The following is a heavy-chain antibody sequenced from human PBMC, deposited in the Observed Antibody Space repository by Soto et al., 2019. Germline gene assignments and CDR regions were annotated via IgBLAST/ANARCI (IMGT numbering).Heavy chain of an antibody. D-gene: IGHD2-2*01. J-gene: IGHJ4*02. V-gene: IGHV4-61*01. Sequence: SETLSLTCTVSGGSVSSGSYYWSWIRQPPGKGLEWIGYIYYSGSTNCNPSLKSRVTISVDTSKNQFSLKLSSVTAADTAVYYCARETCSTSCYADYWGQGTLVTVSS. CDR2: IYYSGST. CDR1: GGSVSSGSYY. CDR3: ARETCSTSCYADY.